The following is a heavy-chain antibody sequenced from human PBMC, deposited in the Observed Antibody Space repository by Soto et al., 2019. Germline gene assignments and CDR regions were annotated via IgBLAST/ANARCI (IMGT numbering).Heavy chain of an antibody. CDR3: ARRDMWYYDRSGYPPFDS. V-gene: IGHV4-39*01. CDR2: ISYSGGT. J-gene: IGHJ4*02. Sequence: SETLSLTCTVSGGSISSSDYYWGWIRQPPGKGLEWIGSISYSGGTYYNSSLRSRVTISIDTSKNQFSLKLSSVTAADTAVYYCARRDMWYYDRSGYPPFDSWGQGALVTVSS. CDR1: GGSISSSDYY. D-gene: IGHD3-22*01.